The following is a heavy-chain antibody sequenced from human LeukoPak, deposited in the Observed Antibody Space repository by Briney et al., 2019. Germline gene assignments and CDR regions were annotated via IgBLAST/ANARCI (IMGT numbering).Heavy chain of an antibody. CDR3: VNTHGSGSYNN. J-gene: IGHJ4*02. V-gene: IGHV3-64D*06. CDR2: IGTIGCST. CDR1: GFTFSHYA. Sequence: GGSLRLSCSASGFTFSHYAMHWVRQAPGKGLEYVSAIGTIGCSTYYADSVKGRFTISRENSKNTLYLQMSSLRPEDTAVYYCVNTHGSGSYNNWGQGTLVTVSS. D-gene: IGHD3-10*01.